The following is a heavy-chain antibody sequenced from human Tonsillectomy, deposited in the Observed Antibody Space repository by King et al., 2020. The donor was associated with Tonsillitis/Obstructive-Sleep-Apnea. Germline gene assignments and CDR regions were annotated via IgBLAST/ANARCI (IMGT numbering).Heavy chain of an antibody. CDR3: ASEVTTAAFDY. CDR1: GGSISSGGNY. J-gene: IGHJ4*02. D-gene: IGHD4-17*01. Sequence: VQLQESGPGLVKPSQTLSLTCTVSGGSISSGGNYWTWIRQHPGKGLEWIGYIYYSGRPYYNPSLKSLVFISLDTSENQFSLKLNSVTAADTAIYSCASEVTTAAFDYWGQGTLVTVSS. CDR2: IYYSGRP. V-gene: IGHV4-31*01.